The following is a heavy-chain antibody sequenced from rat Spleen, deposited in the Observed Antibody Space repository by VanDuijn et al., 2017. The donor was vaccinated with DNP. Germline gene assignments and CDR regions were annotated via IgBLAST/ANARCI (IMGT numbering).Heavy chain of an antibody. CDR1: GFTFSDHN. Sequence: EVQLVESGGGLVQPGRSLIISCTASGFTFSDHNMAWVRQAPKKGLEWVATITYDGSNTYYRDSVKGRFIISRNNARSTLYLQLYSLRSDDTATYYCAGRPPPTRGPFDYWGQGIMVTVSS. CDR2: ITYDGSNT. CDR3: AGRPPPTRGPFDY. J-gene: IGHJ2*01. D-gene: IGHD1-4*01. V-gene: IGHV5-7*01.